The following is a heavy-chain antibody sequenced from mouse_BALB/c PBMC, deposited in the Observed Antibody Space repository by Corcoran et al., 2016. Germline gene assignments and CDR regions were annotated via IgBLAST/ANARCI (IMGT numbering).Heavy chain of an antibody. CDR3: ARGDYYGSSLDY. CDR2: INPDSSTI. V-gene: IGHV4-1*02. Sequence: EVKLLESGGGLVQPRGSLKLSCAASGFDFSRYWMSWVRQAPGKGLEWIGEINPDSSTINYTPSLKDKFIISRDNAKNTLYLQMSKVRSEDTALYYCARGDYYGSSLDYWGQGTTLTVSS. CDR1: GFDFSRYW. J-gene: IGHJ2*01. D-gene: IGHD1-1*01.